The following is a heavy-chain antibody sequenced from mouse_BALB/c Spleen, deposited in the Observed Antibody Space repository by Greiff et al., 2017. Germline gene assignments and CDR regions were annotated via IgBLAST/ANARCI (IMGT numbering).Heavy chain of an antibody. V-gene: IGHV5-9-3*01. CDR1: GFTFSSYA. CDR2: ISSGGSYT. Sequence: EVQRVESGGGLVKPGGSLKLSCAASGFTFSSYAMSWVRQTPEKRLEWVATISSGGSYTYYPDSVKGRFTISRDNAKNTLYLQMSSLRSEDTAMYYCARQEDFDYWGQGTTLTVSS. J-gene: IGHJ2*01. CDR3: ARQEDFDY.